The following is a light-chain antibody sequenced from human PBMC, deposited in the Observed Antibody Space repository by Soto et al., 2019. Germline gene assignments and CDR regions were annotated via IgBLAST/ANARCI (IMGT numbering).Light chain of an antibody. J-gene: IGKJ4*01. CDR1: QSVRSSY. CDR3: QQYGSSPPRVT. V-gene: IGKV3-20*01. CDR2: GAS. Sequence: EIVLTQSPGTLSLSPGERATLSCRASQSVRSSYLAWYQQKPGLAPRLLIYGASSRATGIPDRFSGSGSGTDFTLTISRLEPEDFGVYYCQQYGSSPPRVTFGGGTRVEMK.